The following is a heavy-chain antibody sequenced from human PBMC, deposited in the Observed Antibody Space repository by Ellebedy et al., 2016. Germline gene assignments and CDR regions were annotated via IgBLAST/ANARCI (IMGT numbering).Heavy chain of an antibody. CDR3: ASQSYYYDKLRFGYGMDV. Sequence: GGSLRLSCAASGFTVSSNYMSWVRQAPGKGLEWVSVIYSGGSTYYADSVKGRFTISRDNSKNTLYLQMNSLRAEDTAVYYCASQSYYYDKLRFGYGMDVWGQGTTVTVSS. CDR1: GFTVSSNY. J-gene: IGHJ6*02. D-gene: IGHD3-22*01. CDR2: IYSGGST. V-gene: IGHV3-66*04.